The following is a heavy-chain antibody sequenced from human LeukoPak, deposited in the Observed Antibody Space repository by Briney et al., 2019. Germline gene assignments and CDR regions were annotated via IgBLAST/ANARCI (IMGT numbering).Heavy chain of an antibody. Sequence: RSLRLSCAASGFTFSYYTMHWVRQAPGKGLEWVAVISYDGSNKYYADSVKGRFTISRDNSKNTLYLQMNSLRAEDTAVYYCARVLNYYDSSGYYFSYWGQGTLVTVSS. CDR1: GFTFSYYT. V-gene: IGHV3-30-3*01. J-gene: IGHJ4*02. D-gene: IGHD3-22*01. CDR2: ISYDGSNK. CDR3: ARVLNYYDSSGYYFSY.